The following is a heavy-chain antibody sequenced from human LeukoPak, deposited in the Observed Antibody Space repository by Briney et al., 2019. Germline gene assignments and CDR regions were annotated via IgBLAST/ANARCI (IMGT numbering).Heavy chain of an antibody. CDR1: GGTFSSYA. V-gene: IGHV1-69*01. J-gene: IGHJ6*04. D-gene: IGHD1-26*01. CDR2: IIPIFGTA. Sequence: SVKVSCKASGGTFSSYAISWVRQAPGQGLEWMGGIIPIFGTANYAQKFQGRVTITADESTSTAYMELSSLRSEDTAVYYCARYKELTNYYYGMDVWGKGTTVTVSS. CDR3: ARYKELTNYYYGMDV.